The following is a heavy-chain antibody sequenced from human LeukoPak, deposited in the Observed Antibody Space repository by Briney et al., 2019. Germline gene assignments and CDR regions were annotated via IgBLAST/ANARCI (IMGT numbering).Heavy chain of an antibody. CDR1: AFTFTSYG. CDR2: IRYDGSKQ. J-gene: IGHJ4*02. V-gene: IGHV3-30*02. D-gene: IGHD1-1*01. Sequence: PAGSLSLTCAVSAFTFTSYGMHWVRPAPGKGLEWVAFIRYDGSKQYYIDCMKGRFTVSRDNSKNTLYLQMNNLRAEDTAVDYCAKDLWTKQNAPGYFDYWGQGTLVTVSS. CDR3: AKDLWTKQNAPGYFDY.